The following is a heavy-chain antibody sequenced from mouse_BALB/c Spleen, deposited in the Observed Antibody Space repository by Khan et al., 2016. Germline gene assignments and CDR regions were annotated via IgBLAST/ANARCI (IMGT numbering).Heavy chain of an antibody. CDR1: GYTFTDYY. J-gene: IGHJ2*01. V-gene: IGHV1-77*01. Sequence: QVQLQQSGAELARPGASVKLSYKASGYTFTDYYINWVKQRTGQGLEWIGEIYPGSGNTYYNEKFKGKATLTADKSSSTAYMQLSSLTSEDSAVXYCARSVYYGSYFDYWGQGTTLTVSS. D-gene: IGHD2-2*01. CDR3: ARSVYYGSYFDY. CDR2: IYPGSGNT.